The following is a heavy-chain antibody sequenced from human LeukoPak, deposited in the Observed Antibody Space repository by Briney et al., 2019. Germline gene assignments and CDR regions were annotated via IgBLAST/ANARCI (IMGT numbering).Heavy chain of an antibody. Sequence: SETLSLTCAVYGGSFSGYYWSWIRQPPGKGLEWIGEIHHSGSTNYNPSLKSRVTISVDTSKNQFSLKLSSVTAADTAVYDCARKDIVVVPAASYYFDYWGQGTLVSVSS. V-gene: IGHV4-34*01. CDR2: IHHSGST. CDR3: ARKDIVVVPAASYYFDY. J-gene: IGHJ4*02. D-gene: IGHD2-2*01. CDR1: GGSFSGYY.